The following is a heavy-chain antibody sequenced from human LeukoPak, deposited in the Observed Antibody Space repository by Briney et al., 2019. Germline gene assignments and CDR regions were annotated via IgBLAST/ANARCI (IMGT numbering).Heavy chain of an antibody. J-gene: IGHJ4*02. CDR2: ISGSGGST. D-gene: IGHD2-8*01. CDR3: AKNPGAPGMQCDY. Sequence: PGGSLRLSYAASGFTFSSYAMSWVRQAPGKGLEWVSAISGSGGSTYYADSVKGRFTISRDNSKNTLYLQMNSLRAEDTAVYYCAKNPGAPGMQCDYWGQGTLVTVSS. CDR1: GFTFSSYA. V-gene: IGHV3-23*01.